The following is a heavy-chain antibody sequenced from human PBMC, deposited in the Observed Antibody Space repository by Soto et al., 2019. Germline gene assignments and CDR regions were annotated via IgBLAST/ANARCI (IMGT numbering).Heavy chain of an antibody. CDR3: ARAQGYYSDYGMDV. Sequence: WRSLRLSCAASGFTLSSYAMHWVRHGQGKGLEWVAVISYDGSTKYYADAVKGRFTISRDNSKNPLYLQMNSLRAEDTAVYYCARAQGYYSDYGMDVWGQGTTVTVS. CDR2: ISYDGSTK. J-gene: IGHJ6*02. CDR1: GFTLSSYA. V-gene: IGHV3-30-3*01.